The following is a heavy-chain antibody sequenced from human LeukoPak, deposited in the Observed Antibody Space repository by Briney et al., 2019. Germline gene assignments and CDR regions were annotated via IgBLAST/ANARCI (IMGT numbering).Heavy chain of an antibody. CDR3: AKVAVHCSSTSCYFWYFDL. V-gene: IGHV1-24*01. CDR1: GYTLTELS. CDR2: FDPEDGET. J-gene: IGHJ2*01. Sequence: ASVKVSCKVSGYTLTELSMHWVRQAPGKGLEWMGGFDPEDGETIYAQKFQGRVTMTEDTSTDTAYMELSSLRSEDTAVYYCAKVAVHCSSTSCYFWYFDLWGRGTLVTVSS. D-gene: IGHD2-2*01.